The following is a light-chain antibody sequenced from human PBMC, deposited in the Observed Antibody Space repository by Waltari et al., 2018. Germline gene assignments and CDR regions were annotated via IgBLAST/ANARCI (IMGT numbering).Light chain of an antibody. V-gene: IGLV2-14*01. Sequence: QSALTQPASVSGSPGQSITISCTETSSDITDDRYVSWYQQHPGKVHKLIIYDVTKHPSGVSHRFSGTDSGNTARLTVSGLQTDYSAKYFCSSYTNSYLYCTATTVTVL. J-gene: IGLJ1*01. CDR2: DVT. CDR1: SSDITDDRY. CDR3: SSYTNSYL.